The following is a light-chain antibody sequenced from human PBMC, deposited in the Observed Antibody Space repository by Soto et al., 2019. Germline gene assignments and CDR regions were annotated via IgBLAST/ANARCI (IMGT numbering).Light chain of an antibody. CDR3: QQYDGLPYT. Sequence: DIQMTQSPSSLSASVGDRVTITCQASQGISNYLNWYQQKPGKAPKLLIYGASNLETGVPSRFSGSGSGTDFTFTISSLQPEDTATYFCQQYDGLPYTFGQGTTLEI. J-gene: IGKJ2*01. CDR2: GAS. V-gene: IGKV1-33*01. CDR1: QGISNY.